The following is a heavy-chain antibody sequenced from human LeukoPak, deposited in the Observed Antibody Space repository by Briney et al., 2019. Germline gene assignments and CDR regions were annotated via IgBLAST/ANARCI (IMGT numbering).Heavy chain of an antibody. CDR2: ISYDGSNK. CDR1: GFTFSSYA. V-gene: IGHV3-30-3*01. D-gene: IGHD1-26*01. Sequence: PGGSLRLSCAASGFTFSSYAMHWVRQAPGKGLEWVAVISYDGSNKYYADSVKGRFTISRDNSKNTLYLQMNSLRAEDTAVYYCARDSGGSYSDYWGQGTLVTVSS. CDR3: ARDSGGSYSDY. J-gene: IGHJ4*02.